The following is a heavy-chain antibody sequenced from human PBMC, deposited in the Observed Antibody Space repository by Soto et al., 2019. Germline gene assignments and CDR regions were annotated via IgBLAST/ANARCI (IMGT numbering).Heavy chain of an antibody. CDR3: AREVTYGGGSFSLGL. CDR1: GYFFTSYY. CDR2: INPNNGGT. D-gene: IGHD3-10*01. Sequence: QVQLVQSGAEVEKPGASVKVSCKTSGYFFTSYYIHWVRQAPGQGIEWMGWINPNNGGTNSAQKLQGRVTMTSDTSINTAYMEITSLRSDDTALYYCAREVTYGGGSFSLGLWGQGTLVTVSS. V-gene: IGHV1-2*02. J-gene: IGHJ4*02.